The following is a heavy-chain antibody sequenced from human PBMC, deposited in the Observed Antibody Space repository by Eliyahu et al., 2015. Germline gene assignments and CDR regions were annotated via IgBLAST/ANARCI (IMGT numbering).Heavy chain of an antibody. V-gene: IGHV5-51*03. J-gene: IGHJ4*02. Sequence: EVQLVQSGAEVKQPGESLKISCKASGYTXTTYWIGWVRQMPGXGLEWMAIVYPGDSDTSYSPSFQGQVTISADKSVSTAYLQWSSLKASDTAIYYCARRGSGVDSSFRFWGQGTLVTVSP. CDR2: VYPGDSDT. D-gene: IGHD3-3*01. CDR1: GYTXTTYW. CDR3: ARRGSGVDSSFRF.